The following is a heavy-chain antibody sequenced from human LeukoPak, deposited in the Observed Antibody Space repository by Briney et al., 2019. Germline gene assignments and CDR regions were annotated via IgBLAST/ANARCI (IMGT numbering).Heavy chain of an antibody. J-gene: IGHJ6*04. CDR3: ARHDSSEGMDV. Sequence: SQTLSLTCTVSGGSISSGDYYWSWIRQPPGKGLEWIGYIYYSGSTYYNPSLKSRVTISVDTSKNQFSLKMSSVTAADTAVYYCARHDSSEGMDVWGKGTTVTVSS. CDR2: IYYSGST. D-gene: IGHD3-22*01. V-gene: IGHV4-30-4*08. CDR1: GGSISSGDYY.